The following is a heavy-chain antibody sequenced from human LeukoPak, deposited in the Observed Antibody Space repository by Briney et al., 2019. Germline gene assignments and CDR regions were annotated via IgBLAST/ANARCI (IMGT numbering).Heavy chain of an antibody. J-gene: IGHJ5*02. V-gene: IGHV1-18*01. Sequence: ASVKVSCTASGYTFTSYGISWVRQAPGQGLEWMGWISAYNGNTNYAQKLQGRVTMTRNTSISTAYMELSSLRSEDTAVYYCARGRRGGYYYDSSGYFRNWFDPWGQGTLVTVSS. CDR3: ARGRRGGYYYDSSGYFRNWFDP. CDR2: ISAYNGNT. D-gene: IGHD3-22*01. CDR1: GYTFTSYG.